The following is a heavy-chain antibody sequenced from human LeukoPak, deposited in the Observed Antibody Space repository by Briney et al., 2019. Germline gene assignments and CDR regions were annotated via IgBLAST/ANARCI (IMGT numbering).Heavy chain of an antibody. CDR1: GGSFSGYY. CDR2: IYYSGST. CDR3: ARWDLSRIDY. Sequence: SETLSLTCAVYGGSFSGYYWVWIRQHPGKGLEWIGYIYYSGSTYYNPSLKSRVTISVDTSKNQFSLKLSSVTAADTAVYYCARWDLSRIDYWGQGTLVTVSS. J-gene: IGHJ4*02. V-gene: IGHV4-31*11. D-gene: IGHD1-26*01.